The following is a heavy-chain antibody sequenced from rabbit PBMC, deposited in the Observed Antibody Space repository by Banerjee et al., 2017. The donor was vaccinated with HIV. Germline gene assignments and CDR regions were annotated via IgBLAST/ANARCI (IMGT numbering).Heavy chain of an antibody. CDR1: GLDFTFSYY. V-gene: IGHV1S45*01. CDR2: IYAGSSNDT. Sequence: QEQLVEYGGDLVQPEGSLTLTCKASGLDFTFSYYMCWVRQAPGKGLEWIASIYAGSSNDTYYASWAKGRFTITRSTSLDTVDLKMTSLTAADTATYLCARDAGNAGYGYEFNLWGPGTLVTVS. CDR3: ARDAGNAGYGYEFNL. J-gene: IGHJ4*01. D-gene: IGHD6-1*01.